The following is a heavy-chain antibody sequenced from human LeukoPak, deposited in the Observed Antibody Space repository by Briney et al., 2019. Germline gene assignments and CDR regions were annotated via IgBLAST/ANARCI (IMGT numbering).Heavy chain of an antibody. CDR3: ARGNLPVWEQPFDY. CDR2: FIPIFGSA. V-gene: IGHV1-69*06. J-gene: IGHJ4*02. CDR1: GGIFSSYV. Sequence: ASVKVSCKASGGIFSSYVIIWVRQAPGQGLEWMGGFIPIFGSANYAQKFQGRVTITADKSTSTAYMELSSLRSEDTAVYYCARGNLPVWEQPFDYWGQGTLVTVSS. D-gene: IGHD1-26*01.